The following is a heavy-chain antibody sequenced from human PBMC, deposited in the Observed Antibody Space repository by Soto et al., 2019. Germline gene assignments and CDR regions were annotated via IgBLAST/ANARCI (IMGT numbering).Heavy chain of an antibody. J-gene: IGHJ4*02. CDR2: IYYSGST. D-gene: IGHD4-17*01. CDR1: GGSISSYY. V-gene: IGHV4-59*01. Sequence: SETLSLTCTVSGGSISSYYWSWIRQPPWKGLEWIGYIYYSGSTNYNPSLKSRVTISVDTSKNQFSLKLSSVTAADTAVYYCARAWKMTTVTLFDYWGQGTLVTVSS. CDR3: ARAWKMTTVTLFDY.